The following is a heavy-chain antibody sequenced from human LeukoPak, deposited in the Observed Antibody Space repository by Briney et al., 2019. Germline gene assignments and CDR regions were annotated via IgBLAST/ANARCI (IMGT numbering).Heavy chain of an antibody. V-gene: IGHV4-59*01. D-gene: IGHD6-19*01. CDR1: GGSISSYY. J-gene: IGHJ6*03. CDR3: ARGVAVAGTGDYYYYYYMDV. Sequence: PSETLSLTCTVSGGSISSYYWSWIRQPPGKGLEWIGYIYYSGGTNYNPSLKSRVTISVDTSKNQFSLKLSSVTAADTAVYYCARGVAVAGTGDYYYYYYMDVWGKGTTVTVSS. CDR2: IYYSGGT.